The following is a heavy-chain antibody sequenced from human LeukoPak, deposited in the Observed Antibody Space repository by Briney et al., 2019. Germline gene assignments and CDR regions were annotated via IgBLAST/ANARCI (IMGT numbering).Heavy chain of an antibody. Sequence: GGSLRLSCAASGFTFSSYAMSWVRQAPGKGLEWVSAISGSGGNTYYADSVKGRFTISRDNSKNTLYLQMNSLRAEDTAVYYCAKEVVEVVQGVYYYYYYMDVWGKGTTVTVSS. V-gene: IGHV3-23*01. J-gene: IGHJ6*03. D-gene: IGHD3-22*01. CDR2: ISGSGGNT. CDR1: GFTFSSYA. CDR3: AKEVVEVVQGVYYYYYYMDV.